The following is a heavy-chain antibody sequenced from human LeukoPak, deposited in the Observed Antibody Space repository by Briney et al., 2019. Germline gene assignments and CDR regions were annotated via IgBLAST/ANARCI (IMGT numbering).Heavy chain of an antibody. CDR1: GFTFAAYT. D-gene: IGHD3-22*01. J-gene: IGHJ3*02. V-gene: IGHV3-21*01. CDR2: ISASTKFI. CDR3: ASSDSSPDAFDI. Sequence: GESLRLSCAASGFTFAAYTMTWVRQAPGKGLEWVSSISASTKFIFYADSVKGRFTISRDNAGNSLYLQMNSLRAEDTAVYYCASSDSSPDAFDIWGQGTMVTVSS.